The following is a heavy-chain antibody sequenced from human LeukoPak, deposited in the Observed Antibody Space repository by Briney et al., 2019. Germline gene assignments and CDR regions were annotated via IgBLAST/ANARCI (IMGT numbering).Heavy chain of an antibody. CDR2: INPNSGGT. J-gene: IGHJ6*02. CDR1: GYTFTGYY. Sequence: VALVKVSCKASGYTFTGYYMHWVRQAPGQGLEWMGWINPNSGGTNYAQKFQGRVTMTRDTSISTAYMELSRLRSDDTAVYYCARGQTSITGTGPYYYGMDVWGQGTTVTVSS. V-gene: IGHV1-2*02. CDR3: ARGQTSITGTGPYYYGMDV. D-gene: IGHD1-20*01.